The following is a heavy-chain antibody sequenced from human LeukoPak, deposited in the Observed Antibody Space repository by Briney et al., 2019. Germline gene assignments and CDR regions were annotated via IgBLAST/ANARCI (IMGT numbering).Heavy chain of an antibody. D-gene: IGHD3-10*01. Sequence: GGSLRLSCAASGFTFSSYAMSWVRRAPGKGLVWVSRINSDGSSTSYADSVKGRFTISRDSAKNSLYLQMNSLRAEDTAVYYCAREYYYGSGSYFEFGTYYHYMDVWGKGTTVTVSS. J-gene: IGHJ6*03. V-gene: IGHV3-74*01. CDR1: GFTFSSYA. CDR3: AREYYYGSGSYFEFGTYYHYMDV. CDR2: INSDGSST.